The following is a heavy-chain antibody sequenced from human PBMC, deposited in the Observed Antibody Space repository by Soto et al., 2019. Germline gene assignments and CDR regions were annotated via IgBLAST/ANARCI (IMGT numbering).Heavy chain of an antibody. Sequence: LRLSCAASGFTFSSYAMSWVRQAPGKGLEWVSAISGSGGSTYYADSVKGRFTISRDNSKNTLYLQMNSLRAEDTAVYYCAKDQSSSSFPWFDPWGQGTLVTVSS. V-gene: IGHV3-23*01. D-gene: IGHD6-6*01. CDR1: GFTFSSYA. CDR2: ISGSGGST. J-gene: IGHJ5*02. CDR3: AKDQSSSSFPWFDP.